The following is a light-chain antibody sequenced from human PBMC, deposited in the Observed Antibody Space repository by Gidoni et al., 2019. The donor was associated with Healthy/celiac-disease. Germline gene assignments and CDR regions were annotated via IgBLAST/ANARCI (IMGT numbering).Light chain of an antibody. CDR1: SSDVGGYNY. CDR3: SSYAGSNNLV. CDR2: EVS. J-gene: IGLJ2*01. Sequence: QSALTPPPAASGSPAQSVTISCTGTSSDVGGYNYVSWYQQHPDKAPQLMIYEVSKRPSGVPELFSGSKSGNTASLTVSGLQAEDEADYCCSSYAGSNNLVFGGGTKLTVL. V-gene: IGLV2-8*01.